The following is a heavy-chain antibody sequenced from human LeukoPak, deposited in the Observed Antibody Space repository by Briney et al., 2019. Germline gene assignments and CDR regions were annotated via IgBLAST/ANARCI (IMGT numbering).Heavy chain of an antibody. V-gene: IGHV3-20*04. Sequence: GGTLRLSCAASGFTFDDYGLSWVRQAPGKGLEWVSTINWNGGSTGYADSVKGRFTISRDNAKNSLYLQMNSLRAEDTALYYCARVPTGGHYYYYYMDVWGKGTTVTVSS. CDR2: INWNGGST. J-gene: IGHJ6*03. CDR3: ARVPTGGHYYYYYMDV. D-gene: IGHD3-10*01. CDR1: GFTFDDYG.